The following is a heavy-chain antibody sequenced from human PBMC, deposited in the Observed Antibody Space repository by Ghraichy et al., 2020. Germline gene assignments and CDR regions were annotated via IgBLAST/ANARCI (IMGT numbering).Heavy chain of an antibody. J-gene: IGHJ6*02. CDR1: GGSISNSNW. D-gene: IGHD3-10*01. CDR3: ARDMRYYGSGTYLLHGMDV. Sequence: GSLRLSCTVSGGSISNSNWWSWVRQPPGKGLEWIGDIYHTGSTDFNPSLKSRVTISVDKSKNHFSLKVTSVTAADTAVYYCARDMRYYGSGTYLLHGMDVWGQGTTVTVSS. CDR2: IYHTGST. V-gene: IGHV4-4*02.